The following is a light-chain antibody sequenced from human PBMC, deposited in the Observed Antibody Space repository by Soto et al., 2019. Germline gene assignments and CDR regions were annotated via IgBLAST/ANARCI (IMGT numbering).Light chain of an antibody. CDR3: QQDLRPPLT. CDR1: RSINTY. V-gene: IGKV1-39*01. J-gene: IGKJ3*01. CDR2: GAS. Sequence: DVRMTQSPSSLSASVGDTITITCRASRSINTYLNWFQQKPGEPPRLLIYGASTLHGGVPSRFSASGSGTDFTLTISSLQPEDFATYYCQQDLRPPLTFGPGTKVDIK.